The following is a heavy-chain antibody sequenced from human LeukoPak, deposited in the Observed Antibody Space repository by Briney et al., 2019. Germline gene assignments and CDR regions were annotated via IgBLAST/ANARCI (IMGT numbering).Heavy chain of an antibody. CDR3: ARDYGDSSSWYGGY. D-gene: IGHD6-13*01. V-gene: IGHV1-69*05. J-gene: IGHJ4*02. CDR2: IIPIFGTA. CDR1: GGTFNSYA. Sequence: VASVKVSCKDSGGTFNSYAISWVRQAPGQGLEGMGGIIPIFGTANYAQKFQGRDTITKDESTSTAYMELSSLRSEDTAVYYCARDYGDSSSWYGGYWGQGTLVTVSS.